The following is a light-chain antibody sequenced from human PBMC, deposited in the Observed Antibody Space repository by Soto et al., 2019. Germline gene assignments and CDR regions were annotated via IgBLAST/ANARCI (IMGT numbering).Light chain of an antibody. J-gene: IGKJ3*01. CDR3: QQRNNWPT. V-gene: IGKV3-11*01. CDR2: DAS. CDR1: QSVTSN. Sequence: EIVLTQSPATLSLSPGERATLSCRASQSVTSNLAWYQQKPGQAPRLLIYDASNRATGIPARFSGRGSGTDFTLTISSLEPEDFAVYYCQQRNNWPTFRPGNKVDIK.